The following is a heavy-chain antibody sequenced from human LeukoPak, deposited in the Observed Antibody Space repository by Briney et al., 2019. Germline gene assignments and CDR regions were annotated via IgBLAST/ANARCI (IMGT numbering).Heavy chain of an antibody. CDR2: IWYDGSNK. V-gene: IGHV3-33*06. CDR1: GFTFSSYG. D-gene: IGHD3-22*01. Sequence: PGGSLRLSCAASGFTFSSYGMHWVRQAPGKGLEWVAVIWYDGSNKYYADSVKGRFTISRDNSKNTLYLQMNSLRADDTAVYYCAKGNYDSSGYYYFDYWGRGTLVTVSS. CDR3: AKGNYDSSGYYYFDY. J-gene: IGHJ4*02.